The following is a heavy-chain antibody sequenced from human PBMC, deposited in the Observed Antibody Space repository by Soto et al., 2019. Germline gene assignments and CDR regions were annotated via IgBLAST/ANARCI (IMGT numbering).Heavy chain of an antibody. CDR1: GFSLSGVG. V-gene: IGHV2-5*02. Sequence: QITLKESGPTLVKPTQTLTLTCTFSGFSLSGVGVGWIRQPPGKALEWLGIIYWDDDKRYSPSLKSRLTITKDTSKNQVVLTMTNMNPVDAATYSCARSDYYGSASLDYWGQGTLVTVSS. CDR3: ARSDYYGSASLDY. D-gene: IGHD3-10*01. CDR2: IYWDDDK. J-gene: IGHJ4*02.